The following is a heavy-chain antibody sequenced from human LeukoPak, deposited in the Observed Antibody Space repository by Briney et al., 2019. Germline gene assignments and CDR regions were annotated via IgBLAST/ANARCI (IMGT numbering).Heavy chain of an antibody. CDR3: ARLPSYYYDSSGYYLDAFDI. V-gene: IGHV5-51*01. CDR2: IYPGESDT. J-gene: IGHJ3*02. CDR1: GYSFTSYW. D-gene: IGHD3-22*01. Sequence: GESLKISCKGSGYSFTSYWIGWVRQMPGKGLEWMGIIYPGESDTRYSPSFQGQVTLSAEKSISTAYLQWSSLKASDTAMYYCARLPSYYYDSSGYYLDAFDIWGQGTMVTVSS.